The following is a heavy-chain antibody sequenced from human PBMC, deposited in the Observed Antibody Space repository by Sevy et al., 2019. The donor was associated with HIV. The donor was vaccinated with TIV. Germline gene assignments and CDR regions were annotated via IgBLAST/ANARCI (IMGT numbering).Heavy chain of an antibody. CDR2: FIPIFGKT. D-gene: IGHD2-2*01. J-gene: IGHJ5*02. Sequence: ASVKVSCKTSGGIFSNYVMHWVRQAPGQGLEWMGGFIPIFGKTKYAQKFQCRVTLTADESTGTAYMELSSLTSEDTAVYFCARGNQGVPAAIHDWFDPWGQGTLVTVSS. CDR1: GGIFSNYV. CDR3: ARGNQGVPAAIHDWFDP. V-gene: IGHV1-69*13.